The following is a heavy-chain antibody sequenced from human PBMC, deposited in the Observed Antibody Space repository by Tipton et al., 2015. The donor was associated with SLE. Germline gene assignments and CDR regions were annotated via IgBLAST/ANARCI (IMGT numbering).Heavy chain of an antibody. J-gene: IGHJ6*02. CDR2: IIPIFGTA. CDR3: AVPDIAAAVYYYAMDV. CDR1: GGTFSTYA. V-gene: IGHV1-69*18. D-gene: IGHD6-13*01. Sequence: QVQLVQSGAEVKKPGSSVKVSCKTSGGTFSTYAITWVRQAPGQGLEWMGRIIPIFGTANYAQTFQDRVTITADESTSTAYMELNSLISEDTAVYYCAVPDIAAAVYYYAMDVWGQGTTVTVSS.